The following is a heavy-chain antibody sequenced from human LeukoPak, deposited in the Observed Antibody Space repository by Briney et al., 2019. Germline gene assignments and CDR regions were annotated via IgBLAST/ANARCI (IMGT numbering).Heavy chain of an antibody. V-gene: IGHV3-30-3*01. J-gene: IGHJ6*02. Sequence: GRSLRLSCAASGFTFSSYAMHWVRQAPGKGLEWVAVISYDGSNKYYADSVKGRFTISRDNSKNTLYLQMNSLRAEDTAVYYCARGHYGMDVWGQGTTV. CDR3: ARGHYGMDV. CDR1: GFTFSSYA. CDR2: ISYDGSNK.